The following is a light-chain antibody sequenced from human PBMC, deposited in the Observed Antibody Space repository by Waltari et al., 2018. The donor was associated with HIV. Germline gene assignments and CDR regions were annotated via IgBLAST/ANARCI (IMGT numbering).Light chain of an antibody. J-gene: IGKJ1*01. CDR2: KAS. V-gene: IGKV1-5*03. Sequence: DSETTESPSDRAASVGDRVTITCRASQTISTWLGWYQQKPGKAPKLLIYKASSLQVGVPSRFSGSGSGTEFTLTITSLQPEDSATYYCQQYTTNWTFGQGTRVEV. CDR3: QQYTTNWT. CDR1: QTISTW.